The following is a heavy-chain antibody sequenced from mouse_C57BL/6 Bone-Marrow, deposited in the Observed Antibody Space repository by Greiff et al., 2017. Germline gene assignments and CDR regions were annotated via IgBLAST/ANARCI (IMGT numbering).Heavy chain of an antibody. CDR1: GYTFTSYW. CDR2: IYPGSGST. Sequence: QVQLQQPGAELVKPGASVKMSCKASGYTFTSYWITWVKQRPGQGLEWIGDIYPGSGSTNYTEKFKSKATLTVDTSYSTANMQLSSLTSEDSAVYYGASPYYSNYWYFDVWGTGTTVTVSS. V-gene: IGHV1-55*01. D-gene: IGHD2-5*01. CDR3: ASPYYSNYWYFDV. J-gene: IGHJ1*03.